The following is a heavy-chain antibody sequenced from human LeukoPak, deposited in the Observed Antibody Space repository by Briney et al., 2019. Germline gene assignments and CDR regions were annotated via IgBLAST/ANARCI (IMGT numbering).Heavy chain of an antibody. CDR2: INPSGDIT. V-gene: IGHV1-46*01. J-gene: IGHJ6*02. Sequence: ASVKVSCKASGYTFTSYYIHWVRQAPGQGLEWMGIINPSGDITSYAQKFQGRVTMTRDTSTSTVYMDLSSLRSEDTAVYYCAGVGRKTREVYHLDVWGQGTTVTVSS. D-gene: IGHD5/OR15-5a*01. CDR1: GYTFTSYY. CDR3: AGVGRKTREVYHLDV.